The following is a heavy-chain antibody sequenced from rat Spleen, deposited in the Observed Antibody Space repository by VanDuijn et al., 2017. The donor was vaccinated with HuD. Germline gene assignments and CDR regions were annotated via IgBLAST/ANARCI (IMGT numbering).Heavy chain of an antibody. Sequence: EVQLVESGGDLVQPGRSLKLSCAASGFIFSDYYMAWVRQAPTKGLEWVATISSDGSSTYYRDSVKGRFTISRDNAKSTLYLQMDSLRSEDTATYYCARSQLGGNWFAYWGQGTLVTVSS. CDR3: ARSQLGGNWFAY. D-gene: IGHD5-1*01. CDR2: ISSDGSST. J-gene: IGHJ3*01. V-gene: IGHV5-17*01. CDR1: GFIFSDYY.